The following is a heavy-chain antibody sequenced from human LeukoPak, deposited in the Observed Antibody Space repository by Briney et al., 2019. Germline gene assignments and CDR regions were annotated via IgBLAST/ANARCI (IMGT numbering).Heavy chain of an antibody. CDR3: ARESKVVVVAAAAVSYAFDI. CDR2: IYYSGST. Sequence: SETLSLTCAVSGGSISSSNWWSWVRQPPGKGLEWIGYIYYSGSTYYNPSLKSRVTISVDTSKNQFSLKLSSVTAADTAVYYCARESKVVVVAAAAVSYAFDIWGQGTMVTVSS. CDR1: GGSISSSNW. D-gene: IGHD2-15*01. J-gene: IGHJ3*02. V-gene: IGHV4-30-4*01.